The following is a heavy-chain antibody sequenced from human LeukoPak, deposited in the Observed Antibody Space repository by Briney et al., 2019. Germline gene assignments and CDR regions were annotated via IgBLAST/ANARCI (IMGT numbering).Heavy chain of an antibody. CDR2: IYYSGST. CDR3: ARVVPYSSGWGRSDY. D-gene: IGHD6-19*01. CDR1: GGSISSYY. Sequence: SETLSLTCTVSGGSISSYYWSWIRQPPGKGLEWIGYIYYSGSTNYNPSLKSRVTISVATSKNQFSLKLSSMTAADTAVYYCARVVPYSSGWGRSDYWGQGTLVTVSS. J-gene: IGHJ4*02. V-gene: IGHV4-59*01.